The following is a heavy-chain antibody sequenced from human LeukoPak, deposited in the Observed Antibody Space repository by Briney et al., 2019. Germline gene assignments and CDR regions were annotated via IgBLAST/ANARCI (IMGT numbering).Heavy chain of an antibody. CDR2: ISGSGGST. D-gene: IGHD3-22*01. CDR3: ANTRSYDSSGTFDY. Sequence: GGSLRLSCAASGFTFSSYAMSWVRQAPGKGLEWVSAISGSGGSTYYADSVRGRFTISRDNSKNTLYLQMNSLRAEDTAVYYCANTRSYDSSGTFDYWGQGTLVTVSS. CDR1: GFTFSSYA. V-gene: IGHV3-23*01. J-gene: IGHJ4*02.